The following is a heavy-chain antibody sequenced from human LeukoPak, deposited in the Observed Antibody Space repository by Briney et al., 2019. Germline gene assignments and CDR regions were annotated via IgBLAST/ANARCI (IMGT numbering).Heavy chain of an antibody. J-gene: IGHJ4*02. CDR1: GFPFDRYW. CDR2: IKHDGSEK. Sequence: GGSLRLSCAASGFPFDRYWMSWVRLAPGKGLEWVPNIKHDGSEKTFVDSVKGRFTISRDNAENSLYLQMNSLRAEDTAVYYCARQPIYEAYFDFWGQGTLVTVSS. D-gene: IGHD3-16*01. V-gene: IGHV3-7*01. CDR3: ARQPIYEAYFDF.